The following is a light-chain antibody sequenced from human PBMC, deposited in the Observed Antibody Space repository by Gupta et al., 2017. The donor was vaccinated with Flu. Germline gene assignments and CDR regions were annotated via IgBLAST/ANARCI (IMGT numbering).Light chain of an antibody. Sequence: QSVLTQPPSASGTPGQRVAISCSGDSSNIGRNDVYWYQRLPGTAPKLLSTSTDQRPSGVPERLSASKSGTSASLAISGLRFDDEASYYCASWDDSLGASVFGGGTKLTVL. J-gene: IGLJ3*02. CDR2: STD. CDR1: SSNIGRND. CDR3: ASWDDSLGASV. V-gene: IGLV1-47*01.